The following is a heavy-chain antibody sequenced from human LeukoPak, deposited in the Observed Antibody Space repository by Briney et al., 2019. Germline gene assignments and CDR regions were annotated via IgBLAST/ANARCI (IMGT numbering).Heavy chain of an antibody. D-gene: IGHD6-13*01. Sequence: SETLSLTCAVYGGSFSGYYWSWIRQPPGKGLEWIGEINHSGSTNYNPSLKSRVTISVDTSKNQFSLKLSSVSAAGTAVYYCANRIAAAGSFDYWGQGTLVTVSS. V-gene: IGHV4-34*01. J-gene: IGHJ4*02. CDR2: INHSGST. CDR3: ANRIAAAGSFDY. CDR1: GGSFSGYY.